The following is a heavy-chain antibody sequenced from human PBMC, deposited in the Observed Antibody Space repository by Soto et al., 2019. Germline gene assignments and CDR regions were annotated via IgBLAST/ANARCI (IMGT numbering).Heavy chain of an antibody. J-gene: IGHJ4*02. CDR3: ASPGYSSSWYYFDY. D-gene: IGHD6-13*01. CDR1: GGSIGSGGYY. V-gene: IGHV4-31*03. CDR2: IYYSGST. Sequence: SETLSLTCTVSGGSIGSGGYYWSWIRQHPGKGLEWIGYIYYSGSTYYNPSLKSRVTISVDTSKNQFSLKLSSVTAADTAVYYCASPGYSSSWYYFDYWGQGTLVTVS.